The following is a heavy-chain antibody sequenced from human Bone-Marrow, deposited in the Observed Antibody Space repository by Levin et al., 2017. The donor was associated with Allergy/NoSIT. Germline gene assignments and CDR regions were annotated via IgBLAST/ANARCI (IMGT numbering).Heavy chain of an antibody. CDR1: GFTFDDYA. CDR2: ISWNSGSI. CDR3: AKDTETIAVAGGYYGMDV. Sequence: PGGSLRLSCAASGFTFDDYAMHWVRQAPGKGLEWVSGISWNSGSIGYADSVKGRFTISRDNAKNSLYLQMNSLRAEDTALYYCAKDTETIAVAGGYYGMDVWGQGTTVTVSS. J-gene: IGHJ6*02. D-gene: IGHD6-19*01. V-gene: IGHV3-9*01.